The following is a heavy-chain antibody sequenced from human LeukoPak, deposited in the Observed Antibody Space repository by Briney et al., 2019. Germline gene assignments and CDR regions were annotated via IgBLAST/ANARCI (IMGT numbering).Heavy chain of an antibody. Sequence: PGGSLRLSCAASGFTFSSYWMSWVRQAPGKGLEWVANIKQDGSEKYYVDSVKGRFTISRDNAKNSLYLQMNSLRAEDTAVYYCARDKRDDFWSGINYGMDVWGQGTTVTVSS. J-gene: IGHJ6*02. CDR2: IKQDGSEK. CDR3: ARDKRDDFWSGINYGMDV. D-gene: IGHD3-3*01. CDR1: GFTFSSYW. V-gene: IGHV3-7*01.